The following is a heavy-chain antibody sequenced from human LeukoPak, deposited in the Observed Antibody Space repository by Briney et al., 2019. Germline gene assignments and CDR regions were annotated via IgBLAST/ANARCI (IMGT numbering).Heavy chain of an antibody. CDR3: ARDRITIFGVAPDALDI. D-gene: IGHD3-3*01. J-gene: IGHJ3*02. CDR2: IYTSGST. CDR1: GGSISSYY. V-gene: IGHV4-4*07. Sequence: SETLSLTCTVSGGSISSYYWSWIRQPAGKGLEWIGRIYTSGSTNYNPSLKSRVTMSVDTSKNQFSLKLSSVTAADTAVYYCARDRITIFGVAPDALDIWGQGTMVTVSS.